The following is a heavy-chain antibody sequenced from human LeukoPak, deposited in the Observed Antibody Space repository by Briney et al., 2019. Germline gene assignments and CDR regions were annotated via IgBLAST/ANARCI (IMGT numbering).Heavy chain of an antibody. D-gene: IGHD3-10*01. Sequence: GGSLRLSCTASGFTFSSYAMSWVRQAPGKGLEWVSAISGSGGSTYYADSVKGRFTVSSDNSKNTLYLQMNSLRAEDTAVYYCAKANMVRGVTLKFDYWGQGILVTVSS. CDR2: ISGSGGST. CDR3: AKANMVRGVTLKFDY. CDR1: GFTFSSYA. V-gene: IGHV3-23*01. J-gene: IGHJ4*02.